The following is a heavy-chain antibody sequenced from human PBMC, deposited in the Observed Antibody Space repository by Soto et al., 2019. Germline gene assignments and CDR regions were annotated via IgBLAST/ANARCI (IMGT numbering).Heavy chain of an antibody. J-gene: IGHJ4*02. Sequence: EVQLLESGGALVQPGVSLSLSCAASGFTYNNYAMGWVRQAPGKGLEWVSAISSSGYSAYYADSVTGRFTISRDNSRNVMLLQMNKLSAEDTGVYYCARGSVVVAAKFDSWGQGTQVTGSS. CDR2: ISSSGYSA. CDR3: ARGSVVVAAKFDS. D-gene: IGHD2-21*02. V-gene: IGHV3-23*01. CDR1: GFTYNNYA.